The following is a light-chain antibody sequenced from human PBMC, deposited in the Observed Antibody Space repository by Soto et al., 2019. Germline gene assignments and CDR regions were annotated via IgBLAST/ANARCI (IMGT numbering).Light chain of an antibody. V-gene: IGLV2-23*01. CDR2: EGS. CDR3: CSYAGSSTYVV. Sequence: QSALTQPASVSGSXGXSITIXXXGTXXXXGSYNLVSWYQQHPGKAPKLMIYEGSKRPSGVSNRFSGSKSGNTASLTISGLQAEDEADYYCCSYAGSSTYVVFGGGTKVTVL. CDR1: XXXXGSYNL. J-gene: IGLJ2*01.